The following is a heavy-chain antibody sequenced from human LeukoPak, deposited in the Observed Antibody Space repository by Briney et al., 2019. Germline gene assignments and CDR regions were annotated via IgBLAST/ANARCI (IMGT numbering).Heavy chain of an antibody. V-gene: IGHV4-59*08. CDR3: ARAIGGSPMDV. J-gene: IGHJ6*03. Sequence: PSETLSLTCTVSGGSISSYYWSWIRQPPGKGLEWIGYIYYSGSTNYNPSLKSRVTISVDTSKNQFSLNLNSVTAADTAVYYCARAIGGSPMDVWGKGTTVTVSS. CDR1: GGSISSYY. D-gene: IGHD3-10*01. CDR2: IYYSGST.